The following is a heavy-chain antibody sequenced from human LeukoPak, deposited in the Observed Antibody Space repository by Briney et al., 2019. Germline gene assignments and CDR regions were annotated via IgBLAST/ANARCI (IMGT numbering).Heavy chain of an antibody. CDR1: GGSISSGSYY. CDR3: ARYYYDSSQPFDI. J-gene: IGHJ3*02. CDR2: IYTSGST. V-gene: IGHV4-61*02. D-gene: IGHD3-22*01. Sequence: SETLSLTCTVSGGSISSGSYYWTWIRQPAGKELEWIGRIYTSGSTNYNPSLKSRVTISVDTSKNQFSLNLSSVTAADTAVYYCARYYYDSSQPFDIWGQGTMVTVSS.